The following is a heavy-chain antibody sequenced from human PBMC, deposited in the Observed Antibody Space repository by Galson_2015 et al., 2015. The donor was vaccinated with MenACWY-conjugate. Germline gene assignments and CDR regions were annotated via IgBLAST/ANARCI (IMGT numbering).Heavy chain of an antibody. Sequence: SVKVSCKASGGTFSSYAISWVRQAPGQGLEWMGGIIPIFGTANYAQKFQGRVTITADESTSTAYMELSRLRSEDTAVYYCARPAMAYCGCDCYGALDYWGQGTLVTVSS. J-gene: IGHJ4*02. CDR1: GGTFSSYA. D-gene: IGHD2-21*02. V-gene: IGHV1-69*13. CDR3: ARPAMAYCGCDCYGALDY. CDR2: IIPIFGTA.